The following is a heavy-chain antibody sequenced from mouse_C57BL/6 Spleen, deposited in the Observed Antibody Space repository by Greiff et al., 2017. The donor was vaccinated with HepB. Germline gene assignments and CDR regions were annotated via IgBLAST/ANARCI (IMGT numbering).Heavy chain of an antibody. CDR3: AGGGVTTVVPHYYALDY. J-gene: IGHJ4*01. Sequence: QVQLQQPGAELVKPGASVKMSCKASGYTFTSYWITWVKQRPGQGLEWIGDIDPGSGSTNYNEKFKSKATPTVDTSSSTTYMQHSSLTSEDSAVYYWAGGGVTTVVPHYYALDYWGQGTSVTVSS. D-gene: IGHD1-1*01. V-gene: IGHV1-55*01. CDR2: IDPGSGST. CDR1: GYTFTSYW.